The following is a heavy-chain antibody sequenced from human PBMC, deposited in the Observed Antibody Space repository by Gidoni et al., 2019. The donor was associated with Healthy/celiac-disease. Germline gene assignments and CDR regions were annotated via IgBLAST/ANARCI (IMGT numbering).Heavy chain of an antibody. Sequence: QVQLQQWGAGLLKPSETLSLTCAVYGGSFSGYYWSWIRQPPGKGLEWIGEINHSGSTNYNPSLKSRVTISVDTSKNQFSLKLSSVTAADTAVYYCARGARYLKGGMDVWGQGTTVTVSS. CDR3: ARGARYLKGGMDV. D-gene: IGHD2-2*02. CDR2: INHSGST. CDR1: GGSFSGYY. J-gene: IGHJ6*02. V-gene: IGHV4-34*01.